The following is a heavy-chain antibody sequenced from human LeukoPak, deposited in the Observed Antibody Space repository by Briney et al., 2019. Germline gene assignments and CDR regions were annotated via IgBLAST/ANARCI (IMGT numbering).Heavy chain of an antibody. V-gene: IGHV4-39*01. CDR3: ARQTGPAAGTFDY. J-gene: IGHJ4*02. D-gene: IGHD6-13*01. Sequence: SETLSLTFTVSGGSISSSSYYWGWIRQPPGKGLEWIGSIYYSGSTYYNPSPKSRVTISVDTSKNQFSLKLSSVTAADTAVYYCARQTGPAAGTFDYWGQGTLVTVSS. CDR1: GGSISSSSYY. CDR2: IYYSGST.